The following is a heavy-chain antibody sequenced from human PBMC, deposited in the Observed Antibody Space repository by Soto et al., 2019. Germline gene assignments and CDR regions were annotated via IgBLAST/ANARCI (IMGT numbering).Heavy chain of an antibody. CDR3: ARVLGYDYVWGSYRYGPSHT. V-gene: IGHV4-31*03. D-gene: IGHD3-16*02. Sequence: QVQLQESGPGLVKPSQTLSLTCTVSGGSISSGGYYWSWIRQHPGKGLEWIGYIYYSGSTYYNPSLKRRVTIPVDTSKNQFSLKLSSVTAADTAVYYCARVLGYDYVWGSYRYGPSHTWGQGTLVTVSS. CDR2: IYYSGST. CDR1: GGSISSGGYY. J-gene: IGHJ4*02.